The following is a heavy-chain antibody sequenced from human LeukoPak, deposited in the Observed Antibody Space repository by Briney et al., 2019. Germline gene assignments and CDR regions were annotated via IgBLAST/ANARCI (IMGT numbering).Heavy chain of an antibody. CDR2: INHSGST. J-gene: IGHJ4*02. D-gene: IGHD6-19*01. CDR1: GGSFSGYY. CDR3: ARGRRKAEAGGTGIYY. Sequence: SETLSLTCAVYGGSFSGYYWSWIRQPPGKGLEWIGEINHSGSTNYNPSLKSRVTISVDTSKNQFSLKLSSVTAADTAVYYCARGRRKAEAGGTGIYYWGQGTLVTVSS. V-gene: IGHV4-34*01.